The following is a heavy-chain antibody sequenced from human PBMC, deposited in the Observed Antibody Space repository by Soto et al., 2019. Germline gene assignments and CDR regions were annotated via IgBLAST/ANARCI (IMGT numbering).Heavy chain of an antibody. D-gene: IGHD3-10*01. CDR1: GGSISSYY. V-gene: IGHV4-59*12. J-gene: IGHJ6*02. CDR2: IYYSGST. CDR3: ARAPLFTMVRGVIPDGMDV. Sequence: SETLSLTCTVSGGSISSYYWSWIRQPPGKGLEWIGYIYYSGSTNYNPSLKSRVTISVDRSKNQFSLKLSSVTAADTAVYYCARAPLFTMVRGVIPDGMDVWGQGTTVTVSS.